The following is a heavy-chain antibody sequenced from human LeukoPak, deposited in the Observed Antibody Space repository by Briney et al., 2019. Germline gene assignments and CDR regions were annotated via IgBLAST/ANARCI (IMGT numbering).Heavy chain of an antibody. J-gene: IGHJ4*02. CDR3: AKGRVRSIAAATIDY. D-gene: IGHD6-13*01. CDR1: GFTFSSYG. CDR2: ISYDGSNK. Sequence: GGSLRLSCAASGFTFSSYGMHWVRQAPGKGLEWVAVISYDGSNKYYADSVKGRFTISRDNPKNTLYLQMNSLRAEDTAVYYCAKGRVRSIAAATIDYWGQGTLVTVSS. V-gene: IGHV3-30*18.